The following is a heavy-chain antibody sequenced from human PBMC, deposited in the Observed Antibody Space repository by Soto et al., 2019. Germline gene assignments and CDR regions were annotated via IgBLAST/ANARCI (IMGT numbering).Heavy chain of an antibody. CDR1: GGSISSYY. D-gene: IGHD3-22*01. CDR3: ARVKNYYDRSGFHNWFDP. V-gene: IGHV4-59*01. Sequence: SETLSLTCTVSGGSISSYYWSWIRQPPGKGLEWIGYIYYSGSTNYNPSLKSRDTISVDTSKNQFSLKLSSVTAADTAVYYCARVKNYYDRSGFHNWFDPWGQGTLVTVS. J-gene: IGHJ5*02. CDR2: IYYSGST.